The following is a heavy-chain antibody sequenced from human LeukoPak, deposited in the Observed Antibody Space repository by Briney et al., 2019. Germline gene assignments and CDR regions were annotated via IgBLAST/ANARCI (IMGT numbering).Heavy chain of an antibody. J-gene: IGHJ4*02. V-gene: IGHV3-49*04. Sequence: GGSLRLSCTASGFTFGEYAMSWVRQAPGKGLEWVGFIRSKAYGGTTEYAASVKGRFTISRDDSKSIAYLQMNSLKTEDTAVYYCTRVQKRYCSSTSCSNFDYWGQGTLVTVSS. CDR1: GFTFGEYA. CDR3: TRVQKRYCSSTSCSNFDY. CDR2: IRSKAYGGTT. D-gene: IGHD2-2*01.